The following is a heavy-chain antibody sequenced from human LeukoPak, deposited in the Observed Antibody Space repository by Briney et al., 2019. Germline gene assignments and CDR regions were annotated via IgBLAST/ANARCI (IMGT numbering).Heavy chain of an antibody. Sequence: SETLSLTYTVSGDSLSSSYWSWIRQPAGKGLEWIGRIYTDGNINYNPSLKSRVTMSLDTSTNQFSLRLYSVTAADAAVYYCARDCSGGTCYSGVIDYWGHGTLVTVSS. V-gene: IGHV4-4*07. D-gene: IGHD2-15*01. CDR1: GDSLSSSY. CDR3: ARDCSGGTCYSGVIDY. CDR2: IYTDGNI. J-gene: IGHJ4*01.